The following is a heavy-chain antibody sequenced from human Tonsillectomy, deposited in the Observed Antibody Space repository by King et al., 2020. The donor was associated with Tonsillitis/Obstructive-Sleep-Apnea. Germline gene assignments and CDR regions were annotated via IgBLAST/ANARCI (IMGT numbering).Heavy chain of an antibody. Sequence: QLQESGPGLVKPSETLSLTCTVSGGSISSSSYYWGWIRQPPGKGLEWIGSLYNGGSTYYNPSLKSRVTISVDTSKNQFSLTLSSVTAADTAVYYCTTVTRGIDYWGQGTLVTVSS. V-gene: IGHV4-39*01. CDR1: GGSISSSSYY. D-gene: IGHD4-17*01. J-gene: IGHJ4*02. CDR2: LYNGGST. CDR3: TTVTRGIDY.